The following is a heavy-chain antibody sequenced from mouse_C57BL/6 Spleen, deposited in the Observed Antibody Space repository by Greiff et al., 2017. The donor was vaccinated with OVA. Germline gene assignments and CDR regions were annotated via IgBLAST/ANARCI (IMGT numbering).Heavy chain of an antibody. V-gene: IGHV1-76*01. CDR3: ARGDLLRFYYAKDY. D-gene: IGHD1-1*01. CDR1: GYTFTDYY. J-gene: IGHJ4*01. CDR2: IYPGSGNT. Sequence: QVQLQQSGAELVRPGASVKLSCKASGYTFTDYYINWVKQRPGQGLEWIARIYPGSGNTYYNEKFKGKATLTAEKSSSTAYMQLSSLTSEDSAVYCCARGDLLRFYYAKDYWGQGTSVTVAS.